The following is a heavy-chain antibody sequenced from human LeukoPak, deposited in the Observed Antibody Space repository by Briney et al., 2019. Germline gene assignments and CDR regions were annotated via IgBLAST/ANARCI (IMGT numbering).Heavy chain of an antibody. CDR2: IEYDGSTK. V-gene: IGHV3-30*02. D-gene: IGHD1-26*01. J-gene: IGHJ4*02. CDR3: AKERVGSTSYLDY. Sequence: GGSLRLSCAASRFSFSSNGMHWVRQAPGKGLEWLTFIEYDGSTKYYADSVKGRFTVSRDNSNNTLYLQMNSLRAEDTAVYFCAKERVGSTSYLDYWGQGTLVTVSS. CDR1: RFSFSSNG.